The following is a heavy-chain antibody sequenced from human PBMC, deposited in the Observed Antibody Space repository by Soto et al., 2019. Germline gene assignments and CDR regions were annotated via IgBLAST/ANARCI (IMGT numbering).Heavy chain of an antibody. Sequence: QVQLVQSGAEVKKPGASVKVSCKASGYTFTSYGISWVRQAPGQGLEWMGWISAYNGNTNYAQKLQGRVTMTTDTSTSTAYMELRSLRSDDTAVYYCARFATTFGRGYYYGMDVWGQGTTVTVSS. CDR3: ARFATTFGRGYYYGMDV. D-gene: IGHD3-3*01. V-gene: IGHV1-18*01. J-gene: IGHJ6*02. CDR1: GYTFTSYG. CDR2: ISAYNGNT.